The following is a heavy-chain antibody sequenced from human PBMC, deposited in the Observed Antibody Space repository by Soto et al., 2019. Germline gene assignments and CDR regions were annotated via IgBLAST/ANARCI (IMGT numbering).Heavy chain of an antibody. D-gene: IGHD4-4*01. Sequence: QVPLVQSGTEVKKPGASVKVSCKASGYTFRSYGISWVRQAPGQGLEWMGWISGYNGNTHYSQKFQGKVTMTTDTSTSTAYMELRNLRSDDPAVYYCAKADSNYAGRFSYYYMDVWGTGTMVTVSS. CDR1: GYTFRSYG. V-gene: IGHV1-18*01. J-gene: IGHJ6*03. CDR2: ISGYNGNT. CDR3: AKADSNYAGRFSYYYMDV.